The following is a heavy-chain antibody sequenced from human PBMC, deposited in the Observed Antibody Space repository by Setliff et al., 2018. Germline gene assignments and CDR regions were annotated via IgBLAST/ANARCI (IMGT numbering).Heavy chain of an antibody. Sequence: GSLRLSCAASGFTFSSYWMHWVRQAPGKGLVWVSRINSDGSSTSYADSVKGRFTISRDNAKNTLYLQMNSLRAEDTAVYYCARVSSSSWIRNYYYYYYGMDVWGQGTTVTVSS. V-gene: IGHV3-74*01. CDR2: INSDGSST. J-gene: IGHJ6*02. D-gene: IGHD6-13*01. CDR1: GFTFSSYW. CDR3: ARVSSSSWIRNYYYYYYGMDV.